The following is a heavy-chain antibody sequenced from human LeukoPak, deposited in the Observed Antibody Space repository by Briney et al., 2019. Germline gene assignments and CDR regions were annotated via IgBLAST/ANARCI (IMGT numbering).Heavy chain of an antibody. CDR3: ARRTTGDDY. CDR2: TKKDGSEK. V-gene: IGHV3-7*04. CDR1: AFTFSSYW. D-gene: IGHD4-17*01. J-gene: IGHJ4*02. Sequence: GGSLRLSCGASAFTFSSYWMSWVRQAPGKGLEWVANTKKDGSEKYYVDSVKGRFTISRDNAKNSLYLQMNSLRAEDTGVYYCARRTTGDDYWGQGTLVTVSS.